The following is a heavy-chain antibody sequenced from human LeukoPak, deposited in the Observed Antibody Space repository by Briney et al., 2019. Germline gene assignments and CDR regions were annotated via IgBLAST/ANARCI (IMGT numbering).Heavy chain of an antibody. J-gene: IGHJ4*02. CDR2: IYPNSGGT. Sequence: ASVKVSCKASGYTFTGNYMHWVRQAPGQGLEWMGWIYPNSGGTNYAQKFQGRVTMTRDTSTSTAYMELSRLRSDDTAVYYCARGESTTHLDYWGQGTLVAVSS. CDR1: GYTFTGNY. CDR3: ARGESTTHLDY. D-gene: IGHD1-1*01. V-gene: IGHV1-2*02.